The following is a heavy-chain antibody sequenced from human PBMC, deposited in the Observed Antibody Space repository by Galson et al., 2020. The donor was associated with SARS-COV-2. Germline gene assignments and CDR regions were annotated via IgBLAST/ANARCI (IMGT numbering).Heavy chain of an antibody. CDR3: ARDLGYSYGGDV. V-gene: IGHV3-66*01. Sequence: TGGSLRLSCAASGFTVSSNYMSWVRQAPGKGLEWVSVIYSGGSTYYADYAKGRCTISSGNSKNTLYHQMNSLRAEDTAEYYCARDLGYSYGGDVWGQGTTVTVSS. CDR2: IYSGGST. D-gene: IGHD5-18*01. CDR1: GFTVSSNY. J-gene: IGHJ6*02.